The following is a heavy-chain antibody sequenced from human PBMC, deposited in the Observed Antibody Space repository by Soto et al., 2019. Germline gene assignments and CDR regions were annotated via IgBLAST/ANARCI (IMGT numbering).Heavy chain of an antibody. V-gene: IGHV2-5*02. Sequence: QITLKESGPTLVKPTQTLTLTCTFSGFSFTTSGVGVGWIRQPPEKALEWLALIYWDDDKRYSPSLKSRLTITKDTSKNQVVLTMPNMDPVDTATYYCTRYYDILTGHPWFDPWGQGTLVTVSS. D-gene: IGHD3-9*01. J-gene: IGHJ5*02. CDR2: IYWDDDK. CDR1: GFSFTTSGVG. CDR3: TRYYDILTGHPWFDP.